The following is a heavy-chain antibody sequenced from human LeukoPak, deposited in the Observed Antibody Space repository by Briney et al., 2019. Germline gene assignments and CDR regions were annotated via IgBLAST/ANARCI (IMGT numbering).Heavy chain of an antibody. Sequence: SETLSLTCTVSDGSISSSGYYWGWIRQPPGQGLEWIGTIYYSGSTFYNSSLKSRVTISVDTSKNRFSLRLTSVTAADAAVYYCATSTTGWSPVDNWGQGTLVTVSS. V-gene: IGHV4-39*01. J-gene: IGHJ4*02. CDR2: IYYSGST. CDR1: DGSISSSGYY. CDR3: ATSTTGWSPVDN. D-gene: IGHD6-19*01.